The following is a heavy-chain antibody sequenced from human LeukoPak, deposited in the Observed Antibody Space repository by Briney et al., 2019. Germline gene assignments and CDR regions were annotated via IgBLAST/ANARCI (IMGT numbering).Heavy chain of an antibody. CDR2: ISGSGGST. Sequence: GGSLRLSCAASGFTFSSYAMSWVRQAPGRGLEWVSAISGSGGSTYYADSVKGRFTISRDNSKNTPYLQMNSLRAEDTAVYYCARRIAAAESWFDPWGQGTLVTVSS. V-gene: IGHV3-23*01. CDR1: GFTFSSYA. D-gene: IGHD6-13*01. J-gene: IGHJ5*02. CDR3: ARRIAAAESWFDP.